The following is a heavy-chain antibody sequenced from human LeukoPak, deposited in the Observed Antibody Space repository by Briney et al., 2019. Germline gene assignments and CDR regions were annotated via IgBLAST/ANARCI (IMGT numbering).Heavy chain of an antibody. CDR1: GGSISTYY. CDR3: ARATLVRGVISAFDI. CDR2: VSYSGNT. V-gene: IGHV4-59*01. J-gene: IGHJ3*02. Sequence: PSATLSPTWTLAGGSISTYYASWIRQPARNGLEWSGFVSYSGNTNYNPSLKSRVTISVDTSKNQFSLKLSSVTAADTAVYYCARATLVRGVISAFDIWGQGTMVTVSS. D-gene: IGHD3-10*01.